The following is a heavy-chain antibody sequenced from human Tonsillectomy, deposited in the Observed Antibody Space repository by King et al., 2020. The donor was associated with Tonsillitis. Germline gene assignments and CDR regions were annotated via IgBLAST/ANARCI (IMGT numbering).Heavy chain of an antibody. J-gene: IGHJ3*02. CDR2: MNPNSGNT. CDR3: ARSFGTTSRGFDI. CDR1: GTTFSSHD. Sequence: LVESGAEVKKPGASVKVSCRASGTTFSSHDINWVRQATGQGLEWMGWMNPNSGNTGYAQKFQGRVTMTRETAISTAYMGLSSLRSEDTAVYYCARSFGTTSRGFDIWGQGTMVTVSS. D-gene: IGHD3-10*01. V-gene: IGHV1-8*01.